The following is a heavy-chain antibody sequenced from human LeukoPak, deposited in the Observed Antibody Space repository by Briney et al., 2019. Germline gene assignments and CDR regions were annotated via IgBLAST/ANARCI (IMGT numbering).Heavy chain of an antibody. J-gene: IGHJ6*03. CDR2: TNPNSGVT. Sequence: GASVKVSCKASGYTFTGYYMHWVRQAPGQGLEWMGWTNPNSGVTNYAQKLQGRVTITRDTSIDTAYMQLSRLRSDDTAVYYCAKDRYGDYEAPFHYYMDAWGRGTTVTVSS. CDR3: AKDRYGDYEAPFHYYMDA. CDR1: GYTFTGYY. D-gene: IGHD5-12*01. V-gene: IGHV1-2*02.